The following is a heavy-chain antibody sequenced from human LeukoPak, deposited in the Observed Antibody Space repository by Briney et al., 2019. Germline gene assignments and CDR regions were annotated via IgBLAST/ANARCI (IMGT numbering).Heavy chain of an antibody. V-gene: IGHV3-48*03. CDR3: ARGHNLVIPTRINFDY. CDR2: ISISGSII. D-gene: IGHD2-2*01. CDR1: GFSFSGYE. Sequence: GGSLRLSCAASGFSFSGYEMNWVRQAPGKGLEWLSSISISGSIIYYADSVKGRFTISRDNAKNSVYLQMNSLRAEDTAVYYCARGHNLVIPTRINFDYWGQGTLVTVS. J-gene: IGHJ4*02.